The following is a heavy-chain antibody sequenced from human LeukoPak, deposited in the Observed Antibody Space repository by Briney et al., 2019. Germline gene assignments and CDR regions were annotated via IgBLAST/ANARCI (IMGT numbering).Heavy chain of an antibody. CDR2: ISSSGSTI. CDR3: ARAVRYNWNYFDY. CDR1: GFTFSDYY. J-gene: IGHJ4*02. V-gene: IGHV3-11*01. Sequence: GGSLRLPCAASGFTFSDYYMSWIRQAPGKGLEWVSYISSSGSTIYYADSVKGRFTISRDNAKNSLYLQMNSLRAEDTAVYYCARAVRYNWNYFDYWGQGTLVTVSS. D-gene: IGHD1-20*01.